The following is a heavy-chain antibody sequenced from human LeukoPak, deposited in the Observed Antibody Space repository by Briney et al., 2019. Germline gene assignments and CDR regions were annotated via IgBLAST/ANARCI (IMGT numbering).Heavy chain of an antibody. CDR2: IKQDGSEK. CDR3: ARVLGYNWNCAFDI. D-gene: IGHD1-7*01. CDR1: EFTFSAAW. Sequence: PGGSLRLSCAVSEFTFSAAWMSWVRQAPGKGLEWVANIKQDGSEKYYVDSVKGRFTISRDNAKNSLYLQMNSLRAEDTAVYYCARVLGYNWNCAFDIWGQGTMVTVSS. J-gene: IGHJ3*02. V-gene: IGHV3-7*01.